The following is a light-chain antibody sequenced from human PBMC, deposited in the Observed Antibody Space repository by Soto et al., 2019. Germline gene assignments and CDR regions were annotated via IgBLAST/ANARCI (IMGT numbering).Light chain of an antibody. V-gene: IGKV3-11*01. CDR2: DAS. CDR3: QQRSI. CDR1: QSVSSY. J-gene: IGKJ5*01. Sequence: NVLTHSPTTLSLSPGERATLSCRASQSVSSYLAWYQQKPGQAPRLLIYDASNRATGIPARFSGSGSGTDFTLTISSLEPEDFAVYYCQQRSIFGQGTRLEI.